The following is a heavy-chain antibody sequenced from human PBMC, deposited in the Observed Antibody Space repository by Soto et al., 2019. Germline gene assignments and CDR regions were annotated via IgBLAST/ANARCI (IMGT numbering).Heavy chain of an antibody. CDR1: GIPFSTTY. CDR2: IKSKIVGETT. Sequence: PGGSLRLSCAASGIPFSTTYMNWVRQAPGKGLEWVGRIKSKIVGETTDFSAPVKGRFALSRDDSKNTVSLQMNSLKSEDTAIYYCTTDNCRSSTCYLNYWGQGALVTVSS. CDR3: TTDNCRSSTCYLNY. J-gene: IGHJ4*02. D-gene: IGHD2-2*01. V-gene: IGHV3-15*07.